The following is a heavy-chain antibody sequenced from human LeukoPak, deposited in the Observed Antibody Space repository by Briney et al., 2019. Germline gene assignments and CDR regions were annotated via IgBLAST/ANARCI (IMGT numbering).Heavy chain of an antibody. CDR3: VARGGWARFNY. J-gene: IGHJ4*02. CDR2: ITGSSSTI. Sequence: GGSLRLSCAASGFTFSSFSMNWVRQAPGKGLEWVSFITGSSSTIYYADSVKGRFTISRDNAKNSLYLQMNSLRAEDTAVYYCVARGGWARFNYWGQGTLVTVSS. CDR1: GFTFSSFS. V-gene: IGHV3-48*01. D-gene: IGHD6-19*01.